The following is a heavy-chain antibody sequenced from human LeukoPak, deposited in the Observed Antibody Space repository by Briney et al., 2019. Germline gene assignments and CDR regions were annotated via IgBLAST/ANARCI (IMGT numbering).Heavy chain of an antibody. J-gene: IGHJ5*02. CDR3: ARAGYCSGGSCTFSRPSNWFDP. V-gene: IGHV4-39*07. CDR1: SGSISTSNYY. D-gene: IGHD2-15*01. Sequence: PSETLSLTCTVSSGSISTSNYYWGWVRQPPGKALEWIGNIFYSGSTYYSPSLKSRVTISLDTSRNQFSLKLNSVTAADTAVYYCARAGYCSGGSCTFSRPSNWFDPWGQGTLVTVSS. CDR2: IFYSGST.